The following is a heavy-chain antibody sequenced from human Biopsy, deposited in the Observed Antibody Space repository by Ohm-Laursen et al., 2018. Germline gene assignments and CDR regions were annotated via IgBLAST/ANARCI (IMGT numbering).Heavy chain of an antibody. Sequence: SVKVSCKAPEGTFSNYGVNWGRQAPGQGLGWLGGNIPILGTGNYAQKFQDRVKVAANTSTSTATTELRSLRSDDTAVYYCATKLTGYFHHWGQGTLVIVSS. D-gene: IGHD3-9*01. CDR2: NIPILGTG. J-gene: IGHJ1*01. V-gene: IGHV1-69*06. CDR1: EGTFSNYG. CDR3: ATKLTGYFHH.